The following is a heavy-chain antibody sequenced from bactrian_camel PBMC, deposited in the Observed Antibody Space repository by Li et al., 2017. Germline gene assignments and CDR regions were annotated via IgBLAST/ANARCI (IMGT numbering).Heavy chain of an antibody. CDR2: IYPVGDAA. V-gene: IGHV3S40*01. Sequence: DVQLVESGGGTVQAGGSLRLSCAVSAYTYKTHYMGWFRQAPGKEREAVAVIYPVGDAAHYADSVKGRFTISHDNAKNSVDLRMNSLKPDDTAVYYCAATGQMLSVAGCRTQGTQVTVS. CDR1: AYTYKTHY. J-gene: IGHJ4*01. D-gene: IGHD1*01.